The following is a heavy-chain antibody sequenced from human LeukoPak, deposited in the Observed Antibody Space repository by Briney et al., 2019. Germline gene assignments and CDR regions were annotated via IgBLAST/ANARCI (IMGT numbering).Heavy chain of an antibody. J-gene: IGHJ4*02. V-gene: IGHV1-18*01. CDR1: GYTFTSYG. Sequence: ASVKVSCKASGYTFTSYGISWVRQAPGQGLEWMGWISAYNGNTNYAQKFQGRVTITADKSTSTAYMELSSLRSEDTAVYYCARDMNEGYCSGGSCYGPYYFDYWGQGTLVTVSS. CDR2: ISAYNGNT. D-gene: IGHD2-15*01. CDR3: ARDMNEGYCSGGSCYGPYYFDY.